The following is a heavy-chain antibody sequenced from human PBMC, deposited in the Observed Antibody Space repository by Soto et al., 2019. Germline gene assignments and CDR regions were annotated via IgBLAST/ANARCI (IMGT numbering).Heavy chain of an antibody. CDR2: MNPNSGNT. CDR3: ARDLGRKDAFDI. V-gene: IGHV1-8*01. J-gene: IGHJ3*02. CDR1: GYTFTSYD. Sequence: ASVKVSCKASGYTFTSYDINWVRQATGQGLEWMGWMNPNSGNTGYAQKFQGRVTMTRNTSISTAYMELSGLRSEDTAVYYCARDLGRKDAFDIWGQGTMVTVSS.